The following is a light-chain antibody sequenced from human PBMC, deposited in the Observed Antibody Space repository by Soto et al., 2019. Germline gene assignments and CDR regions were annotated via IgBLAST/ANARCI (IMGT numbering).Light chain of an antibody. J-gene: IGLJ1*01. CDR3: TAYTSSSSLDV. CDR1: SSDVGGYNY. CDR2: EVS. V-gene: IGLV2-14*01. Sequence: QSALTQPASVSGSPGQSITISCTGTSSDVGGYNYVSWYQHHPGKAPKLMIYEVSNRPSGVSNRFSGSKSGNTASLTISGLQAVDEADYYCTAYTSSSSLDVFGTGTNSPS.